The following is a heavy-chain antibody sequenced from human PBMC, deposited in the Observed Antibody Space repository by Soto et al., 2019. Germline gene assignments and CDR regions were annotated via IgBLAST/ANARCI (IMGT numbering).Heavy chain of an antibody. CDR3: ARENFGTASLDS. J-gene: IGHJ4*02. CDR2: VYFTGST. V-gene: IGHV4-61*01. Sequence: TLSLTCSVSGGSVTGGTYYWTWIRQPPGKGLEWIGDVYFTGSTKYNPSLKSRITISLDTSKNQFSLRLSSVTTADTAVYYCARENFGTASLDSWGQGTLVTVSS. D-gene: IGHD1-7*01. CDR1: GGSVTGGTYY.